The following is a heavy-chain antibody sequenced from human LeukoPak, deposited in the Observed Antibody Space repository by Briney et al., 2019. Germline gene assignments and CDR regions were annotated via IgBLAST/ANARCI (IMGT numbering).Heavy chain of an antibody. CDR1: GYTCTSYG. J-gene: IGHJ4*02. CDR2: ISAYNGNT. V-gene: IGHV1-18*01. D-gene: IGHD3-22*01. Sequence: GASVKGSCKASGYTCTSYGISWVRQAPGQGLKWMGWISAYNGNTNHAQKFQGRVTITADESTSTAYMELSSLRSEDTAVYYCAVGDSSGYSGSDWGQGTLVTVSS. CDR3: AVGDSSGYSGSD.